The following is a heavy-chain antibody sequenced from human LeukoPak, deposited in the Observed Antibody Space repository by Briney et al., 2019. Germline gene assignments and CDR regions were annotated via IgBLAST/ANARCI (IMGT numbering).Heavy chain of an antibody. V-gene: IGHV1-18*01. Sequence: ASVKVSCKASGYTFTSYGISWVRQAPGQGLEWMGWISAYNGNTNYAQKLQGRVTMTTDTSTSTAYMELGSLRSDDTAVYYCARGIAIFGVVIVADYGMDVWGQGTTVTVSS. CDR3: ARGIAIFGVVIVADYGMDV. CDR1: GYTFTSYG. CDR2: ISAYNGNT. D-gene: IGHD3-3*01. J-gene: IGHJ6*02.